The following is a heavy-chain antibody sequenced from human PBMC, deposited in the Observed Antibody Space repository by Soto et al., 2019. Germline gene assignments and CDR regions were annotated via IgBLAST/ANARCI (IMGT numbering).Heavy chain of an antibody. CDR2: INHSGST. CDR1: GGSFSGYY. V-gene: IGHV4-34*01. D-gene: IGHD6-13*01. J-gene: IGHJ5*02. Sequence: SETLSLTCAVYGGSFSGYYWSWIRQPPGKGLEWIGEINHSGSTNYNPSLESRVTISVDTSKNQFSLKLSSVTAADTAVYYCARGGKSYSSPLGWFDPWGQGTLVTVSS. CDR3: ARGGKSYSSPLGWFDP.